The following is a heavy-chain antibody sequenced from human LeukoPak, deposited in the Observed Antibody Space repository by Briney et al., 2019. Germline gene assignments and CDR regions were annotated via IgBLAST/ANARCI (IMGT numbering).Heavy chain of an antibody. J-gene: IGHJ4*02. CDR3: ARETGGTVGSTDFDY. CDR1: GFTFSSYV. V-gene: IGHV3-30-3*01. D-gene: IGHD4-17*01. CDR2: ISYDGSNK. Sequence: PGTSLRLSCAASGFTFSSYVMHWVRQAPGKGLEWVAVISYDGSNKYYTDSVKGRFTISRDNSKNTLYLQMNSLRGEDTALYYCARETGGTVGSTDFDYWGQGTLVTVSS.